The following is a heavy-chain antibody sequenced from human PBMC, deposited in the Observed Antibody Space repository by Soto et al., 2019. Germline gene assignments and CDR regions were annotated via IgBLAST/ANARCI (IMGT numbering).Heavy chain of an antibody. CDR1: VYTFTSYG. CDR3: ARMYGGYENYGMDV. CDR2: ISAYNGNT. D-gene: IGHD5-12*01. J-gene: IGHJ6*02. Sequence: AXSVKVSCKASVYTFTSYGISWVRQAPGQGLEWMGWISAYNGNTNYAQKLQGRVTMTTDTSTSTAYMELRSLRSEDTAVYYCARMYGGYENYGMDVWGQGTTVTVSS. V-gene: IGHV1-18*04.